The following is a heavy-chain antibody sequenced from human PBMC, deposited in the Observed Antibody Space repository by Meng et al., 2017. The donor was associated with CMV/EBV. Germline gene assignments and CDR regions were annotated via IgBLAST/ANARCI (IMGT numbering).Heavy chain of an antibody. J-gene: IGHJ4*02. CDR2: ISSNSGYT. D-gene: IGHD5-18*01. Sequence: AASGFTFSDYYMSWIRQAPGKGLEWVSYISSNSGYTDSADSVEGRFTISRDNAKNSLSLQMNSLRAEDTAVYYCARDLKGYSYGHDYWGQGTLVTVSS. V-gene: IGHV3-11*06. CDR1: GFTFSDYY. CDR3: ARDLKGYSYGHDY.